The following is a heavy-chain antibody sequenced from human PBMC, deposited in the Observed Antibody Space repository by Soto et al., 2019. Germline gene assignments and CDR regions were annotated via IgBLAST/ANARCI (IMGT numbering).Heavy chain of an antibody. CDR2: ISAYNGDT. Sequence: QVQLLQSGAEVKKPGASVKVSCKASGYTFTNYGITWVRQAPGQGLEWMGWISAYNGDTHYTQRLQGRVNMTTGTSTRTAYMELRGLRSDDTAVYYCARVRQRVGYVYEYMDVWGKGTTVTVSS. J-gene: IGHJ6*03. V-gene: IGHV1-18*01. CDR1: GYTFTNYG. CDR3: ARVRQRVGYVYEYMDV. D-gene: IGHD6-6*01.